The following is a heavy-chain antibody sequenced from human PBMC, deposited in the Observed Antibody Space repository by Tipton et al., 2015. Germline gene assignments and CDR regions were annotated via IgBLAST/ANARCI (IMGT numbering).Heavy chain of an antibody. CDR1: GGSVSKYY. J-gene: IGHJ5*02. D-gene: IGHD1-26*01. V-gene: IGHV4-59*02. Sequence: TLSLTCTVSGGSVSKYYWTWIRQPPGKELQWIGYIRYTGITNYNPSLKSRVTISVDTSKTQFSLKVSSVTAADTAMYYCARTAHIVGAMRRAGSGWFDPWGQGTLVTVSS. CDR2: IRYTGIT. CDR3: ARTAHIVGAMRRAGSGWFDP.